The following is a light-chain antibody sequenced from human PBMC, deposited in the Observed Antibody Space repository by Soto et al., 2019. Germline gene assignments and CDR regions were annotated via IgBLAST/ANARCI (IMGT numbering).Light chain of an antibody. CDR2: MAS. J-gene: IGKJ1*01. CDR1: QNINNW. CDR3: QQYKSYPWT. V-gene: IGKV1-5*03. Sequence: DIQMTQSPSTLSASVGDRVTITCRASQNINNWLAWYQQKPGKAPKVLIYMASNLESGVPSRFGGSGSGTEFTLTISSLQADDFATYYCQQYKSYPWTFGRGTTVEIK.